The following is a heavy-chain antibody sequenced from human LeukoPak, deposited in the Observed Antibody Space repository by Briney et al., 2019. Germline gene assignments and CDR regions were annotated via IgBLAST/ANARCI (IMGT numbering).Heavy chain of an antibody. J-gene: IGHJ6*02. D-gene: IGHD3-10*01. V-gene: IGHV3-9*01. CDR1: GFTFDDYA. CDR2: ISWNSGSI. Sequence: GRSLRLSCAASGFTFDDYAMHWVRQAPGKGLEWVSGISWNSGSIGYADSVKGRFTISRDNAKNSLYLQMNSLRAEDTALHYCAKDSYYYGSGSYGMDVWGQGTTVTVPS. CDR3: AKDSYYYGSGSYGMDV.